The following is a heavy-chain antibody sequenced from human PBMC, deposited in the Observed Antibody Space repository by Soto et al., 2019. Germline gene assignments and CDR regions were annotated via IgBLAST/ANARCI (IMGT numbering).Heavy chain of an antibody. CDR2: ISYDGSNK. Sequence: HPGGSVRLSCAASGFTFSSYGMHWVRQAPGKGLEWVAVISYDGSNKYYADSVKGRFTISRDNSKNTLYLQMNSLRAEDTAVYYCAKDRVAAAGQYYYYYYGMDVWGQGTTVTVSS. D-gene: IGHD6-13*01. V-gene: IGHV3-30*18. J-gene: IGHJ6*02. CDR3: AKDRVAAAGQYYYYYYGMDV. CDR1: GFTFSSYG.